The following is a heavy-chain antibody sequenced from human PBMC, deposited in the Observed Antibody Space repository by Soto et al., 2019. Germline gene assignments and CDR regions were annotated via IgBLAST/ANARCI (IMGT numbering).Heavy chain of an antibody. CDR1: GLTFYDYA. D-gene: IGHD5-18*01. Sequence: GLMILSYAASGLTFYDYARHWVRRAPGKGLEWVAVISYDGSIKYYADSVKGRFTISRDNSKNTLYLQMNSLRAEDMAVYYCARGHTANTAMVTGQFDYWGQGTLVTGSS. CDR3: ARGHTANTAMVTGQFDY. CDR2: ISYDGSIK. J-gene: IGHJ4*02. V-gene: IGHV3-30-3*01.